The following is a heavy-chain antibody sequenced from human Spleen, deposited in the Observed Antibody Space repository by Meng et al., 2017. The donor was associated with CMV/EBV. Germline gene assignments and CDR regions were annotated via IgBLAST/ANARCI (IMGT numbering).Heavy chain of an antibody. CDR3: ASARLYCSGGSCYSDYYYGMDV. CDR2: INPNSGGT. CDR1: GCTFTGYY. J-gene: IGHJ6*02. Sequence: DSVKVSCKASGCTFTGYYMHWVRQAPGQGLEWMGWINPNSGGTNYAQKFQGRVTMTRDTPISTAYMELRRLRSDDTAVYYCASARLYCSGGSCYSDYYYGMDVWGQGTTVTVSS. V-gene: IGHV1-2*02. D-gene: IGHD2-15*01.